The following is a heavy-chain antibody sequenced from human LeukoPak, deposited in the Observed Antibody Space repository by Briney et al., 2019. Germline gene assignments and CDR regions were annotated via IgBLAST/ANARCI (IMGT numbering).Heavy chain of an antibody. D-gene: IGHD6-6*01. Sequence: GGSLRLSCTASRFSFSTYGMHWVRQAPGKGLEWVSFIWYDGSTEYYGDSVKGRFTISRDNSKNTLYLQMNSLRPEDTAVYYCAKDQNEYTASFFDDWGHGTLVTVSS. V-gene: IGHV3-30*02. CDR1: RFSFSTYG. CDR3: AKDQNEYTASFFDD. J-gene: IGHJ4*01. CDR2: IWYDGSTE.